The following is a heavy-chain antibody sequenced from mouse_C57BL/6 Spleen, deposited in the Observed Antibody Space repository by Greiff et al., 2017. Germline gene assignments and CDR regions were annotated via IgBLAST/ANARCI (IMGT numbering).Heavy chain of an antibody. CDR2: INPNNGGT. CDR3: ATWDGFAN. J-gene: IGHJ3*01. V-gene: IGHV1-26*01. D-gene: IGHD4-1*01. CDR1: GYTFTDYY. Sequence: VQLQQSGPELVKPGASVKISCKASGYTFTDYYMNWVKQSHGKSLEWIGDINPNNGGTSYNQKFKGKATLTVDKSSSTAYMELRSLTSEDSAVYYCATWDGFANWGQGTLVTVSA.